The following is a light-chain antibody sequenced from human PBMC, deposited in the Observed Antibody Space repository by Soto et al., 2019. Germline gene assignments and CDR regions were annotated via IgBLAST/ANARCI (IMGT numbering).Light chain of an antibody. CDR3: QQRSKWPFT. CDR2: DAS. CDR1: QSVKSSY. J-gene: IGKJ5*01. Sequence: TPSQDSLSVSLGKRATINCKSSQSVKSSYLAWHQQRPGQAPRLLIYDASNRATGIPARFSGSGSGTDFTLTISSLEPEDFAVYYCQQRSKWPFTVGQGTRLEIK. V-gene: IGKV3-11*01.